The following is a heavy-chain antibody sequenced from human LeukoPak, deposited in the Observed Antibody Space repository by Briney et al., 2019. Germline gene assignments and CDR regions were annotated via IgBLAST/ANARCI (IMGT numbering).Heavy chain of an antibody. Sequence: PGRSLRLSCAASGFTFSSYGMHWVRQAPGKGLEWVAVISYIGSNKYNADSVKGRLTISRDNSKNTMYLQMNSLRAEDTAVYYCANTYYDILTGYWSLGMDVWGQGTTVTVSS. CDR2: ISYIGSNK. J-gene: IGHJ6*02. V-gene: IGHV3-30*18. CDR3: ANTYYDILTGYWSLGMDV. D-gene: IGHD3-9*01. CDR1: GFTFSSYG.